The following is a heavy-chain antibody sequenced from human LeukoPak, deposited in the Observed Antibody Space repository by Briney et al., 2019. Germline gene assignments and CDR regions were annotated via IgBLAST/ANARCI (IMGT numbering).Heavy chain of an antibody. D-gene: IGHD3-16*01. CDR2: ISGRSSHT. J-gene: IGHJ4*02. V-gene: IGHV3-21*06. Sequence: GGSLRLSCSASGFTFSDYDMNWIRQAPGKGLEWISAISGRSSHTYYGDSVKGRFSTSRDNAKNLLYLQMNGLGAEDTAVYYCGGAFPPLRTSSAGDLWGQGTLVTVSS. CDR3: GGAFPPLRTSSAGDL. CDR1: GFTFSDYD.